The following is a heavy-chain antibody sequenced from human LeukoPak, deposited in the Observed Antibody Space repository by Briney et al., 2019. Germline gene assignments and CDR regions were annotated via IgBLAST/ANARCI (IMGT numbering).Heavy chain of an antibody. D-gene: IGHD5-12*01. J-gene: IGHJ4*02. CDR1: EFTFSSYS. CDR3: ARDRGSGYDYNAHFDY. V-gene: IGHV3-48*01. CDR2: ITNSGNSK. Sequence: GGSLRLSCAASEFTFSSYSMNWVRQAPGKGLEWVSYITNSGNSKSYADSVKGRFTISRDNTKNSLYLQMNGLRAEDTAVYYCARDRGSGYDYNAHFDYWGQGTLVTVSS.